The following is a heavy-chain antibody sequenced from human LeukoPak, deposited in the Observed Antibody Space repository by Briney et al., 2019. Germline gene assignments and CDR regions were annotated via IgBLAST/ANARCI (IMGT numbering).Heavy chain of an antibody. Sequence: GGSLRLSCAAPGFTFSSYEMNWVRQAPGKGLERVSYISSSGTTIYYADSVKGRFTISRDNSKNTLYLQMNSLRAEDTAVYYCARDGLVLLWFGELFGYFDYWGQGTLVTVSS. V-gene: IGHV3-48*03. J-gene: IGHJ4*02. CDR1: GFTFSSYE. D-gene: IGHD3-10*01. CDR3: ARDGLVLLWFGELFGYFDY. CDR2: ISSSGTTI.